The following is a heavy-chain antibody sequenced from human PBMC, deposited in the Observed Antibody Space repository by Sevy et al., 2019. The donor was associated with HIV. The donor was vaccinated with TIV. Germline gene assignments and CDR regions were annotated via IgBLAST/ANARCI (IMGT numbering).Heavy chain of an antibody. V-gene: IGHV1-18*01. D-gene: IGHD3-22*01. CDR2: ISAYNGDT. Sequence: ASVKVSCKASGFPFTSYGFHWVRQAPGQGLEWMGWISAYNGDTKYAQRFQGRLTMTTDTPTSTVNMELRSLEFDDTALYYCARTQSITMTHPGDIDYWGQGTLVTVSS. CDR1: GFPFTSYG. J-gene: IGHJ4*02. CDR3: ARTQSITMTHPGDIDY.